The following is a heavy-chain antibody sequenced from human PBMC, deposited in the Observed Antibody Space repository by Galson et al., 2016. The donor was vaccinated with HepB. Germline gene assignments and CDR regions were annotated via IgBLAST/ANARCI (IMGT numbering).Heavy chain of an antibody. V-gene: IGHV3-13*01. CDR3: ARASWSEKSWFDP. CDR2: VSTSGAG. J-gene: IGHJ5*02. CDR1: GFTFSTYD. D-gene: IGHD2-2*01. Sequence: SLRLSCAASGFTFSTYDMHWVRQATGKGLEWVSGVSTSGAGYYAGSVKGQFTISRENAENSVYLQMNSLRAEDTAVYFCARASWSEKSWFDPWGQGTLVTVSS.